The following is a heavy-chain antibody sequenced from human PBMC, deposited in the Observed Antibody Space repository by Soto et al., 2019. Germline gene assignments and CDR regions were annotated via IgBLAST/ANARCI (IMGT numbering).Heavy chain of an antibody. J-gene: IGHJ2*01. V-gene: IGHV1-18*01. Sequence: QVRLVQSGGEVKKPGASVKCSCQASLYTFSDYAISWVRQAPGQGLEWMGWISASTRNTDQAQNFQGRVIMTLDTSTNTAYMELRSLRSDDTAVYYCVRCYCSVGSCYACWHFDLWGRGTLVTVSS. CDR2: ISASTRNT. CDR3: VRCYCSVGSCYACWHFDL. CDR1: LYTFSDYA. D-gene: IGHD2-15*01.